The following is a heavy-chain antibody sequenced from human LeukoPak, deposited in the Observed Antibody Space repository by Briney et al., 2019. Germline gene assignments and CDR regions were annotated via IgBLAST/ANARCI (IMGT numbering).Heavy chain of an antibody. CDR2: ISGSGGST. CDR1: GFTFSSYA. V-gene: IGHV3-23*01. CDR3: AKDKRDYATYPYYFDY. J-gene: IGHJ4*02. D-gene: IGHD4-17*01. Sequence: PGGSLRLSCAASGFTFSSYAMSWVRQAPGKGLEWVSAISGSGGSTYYADSVKGRFTISRDNSKNTLYLQMNSLRAEDTAVYYCAKDKRDYATYPYYFDYWGQGTLVTVSS.